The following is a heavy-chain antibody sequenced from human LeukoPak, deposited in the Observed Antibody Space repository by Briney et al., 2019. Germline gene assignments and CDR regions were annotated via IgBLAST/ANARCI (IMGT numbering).Heavy chain of an antibody. CDR3: ARDSGLACSGGSCLYYYYYMDV. D-gene: IGHD2-15*01. Sequence: GASVKVSCKVSGYTLTELSMHWVRQAPGKGLEWMGGFDPEDGETIYAQKFQGRVTMTRDMSTSTVYMELSSLRSEDTAVYYCARDSGLACSGGSCLYYYYYMDVWGKGTTVTVSS. V-gene: IGHV1-24*01. CDR1: GYTLTELS. J-gene: IGHJ6*03. CDR2: FDPEDGET.